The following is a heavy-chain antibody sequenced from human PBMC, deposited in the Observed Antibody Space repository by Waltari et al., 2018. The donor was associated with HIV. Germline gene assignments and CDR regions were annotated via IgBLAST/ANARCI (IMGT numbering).Heavy chain of an antibody. CDR2: ISSGGSTT. J-gene: IGHJ6*02. D-gene: IGHD3-16*02. CDR3: ARYRPEVHYYNGMDV. CDR1: GFGFRSPY. Sequence: EVQLVESGGGSLQAGGSLGLSCAAPGFGFRSPYLFWFRQAPGKGLVWVSRISSGGSTTSYADSVKGRFTVSRDNARNTLYLQMNSLRAEDTAVYYCARYRPEVHYYNGMDVWGQGTTVTVSS. V-gene: IGHV3-74*01.